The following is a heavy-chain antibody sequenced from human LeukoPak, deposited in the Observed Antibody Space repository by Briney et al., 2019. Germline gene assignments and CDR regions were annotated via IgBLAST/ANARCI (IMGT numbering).Heavy chain of an antibody. CDR1: GGSISNYY. Sequence: SETLCLTCTVSGGSISNYYWSWIRQPAGKGLEWIGRISTSGSSNYNPSLKSRVTMSVDTSKNQFSLNLSSVTAADTAVYYCARDSMTTVITPEFYFWAEGTLFTVSS. CDR2: ISTSGSS. D-gene: IGHD4-23*01. J-gene: IGHJ4*02. V-gene: IGHV4-4*07. CDR3: ARDSMTTVITPEFYF.